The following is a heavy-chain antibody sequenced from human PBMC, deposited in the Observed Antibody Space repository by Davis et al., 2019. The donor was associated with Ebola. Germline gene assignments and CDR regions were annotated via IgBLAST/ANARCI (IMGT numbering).Heavy chain of an antibody. CDR1: GYTFTGYY. CDR3: ARGPDSSSHYYGMDV. CDR2: INPNSGGT. D-gene: IGHD6-6*01. Sequence: ASVKVSCKASGYTFTGYYMHWVRQAPGQGLEWMGRINPNSGGTNYAQKFQGRVTMTRDTSISTAYMELSRLRSDDTAVYYWARGPDSSSHYYGMDVWGKGTTVTVSS. V-gene: IGHV1-2*06. J-gene: IGHJ6*04.